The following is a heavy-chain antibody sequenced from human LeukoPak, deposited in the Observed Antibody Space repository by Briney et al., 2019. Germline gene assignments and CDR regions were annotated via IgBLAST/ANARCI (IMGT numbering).Heavy chain of an antibody. CDR1: GFIFSNYA. CDR3: AKDEVVPGYYYTDV. V-gene: IGHV3-30*02. Sequence: GGSLRLSCAASGFIFSNYAMQWVRRAPGIGLEWVAFIWYDGGNTYYADSVKGRFTISRGNSKNTMYLQMNSLNAEDTAVYYCAKDEVVPGYYYTDVWGRGTTVTISS. D-gene: IGHD2-2*01. J-gene: IGHJ6*03. CDR2: IWYDGGNT.